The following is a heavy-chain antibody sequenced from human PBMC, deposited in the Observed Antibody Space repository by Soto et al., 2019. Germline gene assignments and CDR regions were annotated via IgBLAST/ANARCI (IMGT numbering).Heavy chain of an antibody. Sequence: SETLSLTCAVYGASLSGYDWSWIRQPPGKGLEWIGEIKQSGGTNYNPSLKSRVTISMDTSRNQFSLRLKSVTAADTARYYCARDPYANAFDVWGRGTMVTVSS. V-gene: IGHV4-34*01. CDR3: ARDPYANAFDV. CDR1: GASLSGYD. J-gene: IGHJ3*01. D-gene: IGHD2-2*01. CDR2: IKQSGGT.